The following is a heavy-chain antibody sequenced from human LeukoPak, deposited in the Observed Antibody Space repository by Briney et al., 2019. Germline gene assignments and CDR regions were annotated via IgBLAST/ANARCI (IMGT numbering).Heavy chain of an antibody. D-gene: IGHD3-22*01. CDR1: GFSFSSYE. CDR2: ISSTGDNV. V-gene: IGHV3-48*03. CDR3: AITMIVVAHDY. J-gene: IGHJ4*02. Sequence: PGAPLRPSCAASGFSFSSYEMKWVRLAPGKGLEWVSFISSTGDNVYYADSVKGRFTISRDNAKNSLYLQMNSLRAEDTAVYYCAITMIVVAHDYWGQGTLVTVSS.